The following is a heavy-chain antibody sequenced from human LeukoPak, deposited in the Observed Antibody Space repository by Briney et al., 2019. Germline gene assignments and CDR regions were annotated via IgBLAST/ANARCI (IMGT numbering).Heavy chain of an antibody. CDR3: VRYSSGWRYFDY. V-gene: IGHV4-39*01. Sequence: PSETLSLTCSLSDDSMSSSSYYWGWIRQPPGKGLEWIGSIYYSGSTYYNPSLKSRVTISVDTSKNEFSLKLNSVTAADTAVYYCVRYSSGWRYFDYWGQGTLVTVSS. CDR2: IYYSGST. D-gene: IGHD6-19*01. CDR1: DDSMSSSSYY. J-gene: IGHJ4*02.